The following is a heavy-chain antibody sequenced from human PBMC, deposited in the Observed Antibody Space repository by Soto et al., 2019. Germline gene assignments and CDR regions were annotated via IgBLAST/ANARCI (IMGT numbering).Heavy chain of an antibody. CDR3: AKDAPMYYYDSSGYFDY. V-gene: IGHV3-23*01. J-gene: IGHJ4*02. CDR2: ISGSGGST. Sequence: GGSPRLSCAASGFTFSSYAMSWVRQAPGKGLEWVSAISGSGGSTYYADSVKGRFTIARDNTKNTLYLQMNSQRADDTAVYYCAKDAPMYYYDSSGYFDYWGQGTLVTVSS. D-gene: IGHD3-22*01. CDR1: GFTFSSYA.